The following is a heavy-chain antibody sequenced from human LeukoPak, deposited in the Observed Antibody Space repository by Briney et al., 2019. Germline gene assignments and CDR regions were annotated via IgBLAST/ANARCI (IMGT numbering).Heavy chain of an antibody. CDR1: GGSITSGGYY. CDR3: ARDVGRGYDILTGYDGRAFDI. Sequence: SQTLSLTCTVSGGSITSGGYYWSWIRQHPGKGLEWIGYIYYSGGTYYNPSLKSRAAISVDTSKNQFSLKLSSVTAADTAVYYCARDVGRGYDILTGYDGRAFDIWGQGTMVIFSS. CDR2: IYYSGGT. V-gene: IGHV4-31*03. D-gene: IGHD3-9*01. J-gene: IGHJ3*02.